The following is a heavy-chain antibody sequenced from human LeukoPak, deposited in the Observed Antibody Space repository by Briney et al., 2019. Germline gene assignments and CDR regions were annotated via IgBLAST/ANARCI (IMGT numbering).Heavy chain of an antibody. D-gene: IGHD3-22*01. CDR2: VYYSGST. CDR3: ARFCNYYDSSGYYYGFDP. V-gene: IGHV4-31*03. CDR1: GGSISSGGEY. J-gene: IGHJ5*02. Sequence: SETLSLTCTVSGGSISSGGEYWSWIRQHPGKGLEWIGYVYYSGSTYYNPSLKSRVTISVDTSENQFSLKLSSVTAADTAVYYCARFCNYYDSSGYYYGFDPWGQGTLVTVSS.